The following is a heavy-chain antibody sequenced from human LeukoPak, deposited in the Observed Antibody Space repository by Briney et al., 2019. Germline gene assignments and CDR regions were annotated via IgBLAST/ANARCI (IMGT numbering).Heavy chain of an antibody. V-gene: IGHV1-2*06. D-gene: IGHD5-12*01. CDR3: ARDPQLFSGYDTGFDY. Sequence: GASVKVSCKASGYTFTGYYMHWVRQAPGQGLEWMGRINPNSGGTNYAQKFQGRVTMTRDTSISTAYKELSRLRSDDTAVYYCARDPQLFSGYDTGFDYWGQGTLVTVSS. CDR1: GYTFTGYY. J-gene: IGHJ4*02. CDR2: INPNSGGT.